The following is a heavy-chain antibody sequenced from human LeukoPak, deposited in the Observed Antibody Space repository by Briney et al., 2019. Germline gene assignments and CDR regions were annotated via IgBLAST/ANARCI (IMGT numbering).Heavy chain of an antibody. V-gene: IGHV3-30*02. D-gene: IGHD3-22*01. CDR2: IRYDGSKK. CDR3: ARQDRYRYYYDSSGHISH. J-gene: IGHJ1*01. Sequence: PGGSLRLSCAASGFTFSSYGMHWVRQAPGKGLEWVAFIRYDGSKKYYADSVKGRFTISRDNSKNTLYLQMNSLRAEDTAVYYCARQDRYRYYYDSSGHISHWGQGTLVTVSS. CDR1: GFTFSSYG.